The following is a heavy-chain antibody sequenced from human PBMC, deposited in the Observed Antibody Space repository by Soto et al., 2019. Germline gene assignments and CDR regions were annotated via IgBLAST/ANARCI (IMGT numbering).Heavy chain of an antibody. CDR1: GGSISSYY. D-gene: IGHD3-10*01. Sequence: SETLSLTCTVSGGSISSYYWFCIRQSPGRGLEWIGYVYYSGRTNYNPSLESRVTISVDTSENQFSLKLNSVTAADTAVYYCARGARFGDRRYMDVWGKGTTVTVSS. CDR2: VYYSGRT. CDR3: ARGARFGDRRYMDV. J-gene: IGHJ6*03. V-gene: IGHV4-59*12.